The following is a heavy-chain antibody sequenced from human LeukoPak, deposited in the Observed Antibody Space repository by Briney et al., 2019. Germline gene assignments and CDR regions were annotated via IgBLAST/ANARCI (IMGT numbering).Heavy chain of an antibody. CDR2: ISGSGDRT. D-gene: IGHD6-6*01. CDR3: AKVGAARPMSRYFDY. V-gene: IGHV3-23*01. J-gene: IGHJ4*02. Sequence: GGSLRLSCAASGFIFNSYAMSWVRQAPGKGLEWVSGISGSGDRTYYADSVKGRFTSSRDNSKNTLYLQMTSLRAEDTAVYYCAKVGAARPMSRYFDYWGQGTLVTVSS. CDR1: GFIFNSYA.